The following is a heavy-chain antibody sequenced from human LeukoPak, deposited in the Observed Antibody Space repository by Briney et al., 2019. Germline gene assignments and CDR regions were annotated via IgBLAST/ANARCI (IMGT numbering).Heavy chain of an antibody. CDR1: GGSISIYY. CDR2: IFTSGIT. J-gene: IGHJ6*03. CDR3: ARVGTAGYYYYYYYMDV. V-gene: IGHV4-4*07. Sequence: SETLSLTCTASGGSISIYYWNWIRQPAGKGLEWIGRIFTSGITNYNPSLKSRVTMSVDTSKNQFSLNLSSVTAADTAVYYCARVGTAGYYYYYYYMDVWGKGTTVTVSS. D-gene: IGHD6-13*01.